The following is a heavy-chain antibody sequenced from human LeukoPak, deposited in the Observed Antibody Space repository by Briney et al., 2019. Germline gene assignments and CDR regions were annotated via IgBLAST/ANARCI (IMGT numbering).Heavy chain of an antibody. D-gene: IGHD3-16*01. CDR3: ARVKEIGGAFDI. CDR1: GFTFSSYW. CDR2: INSDESNI. Sequence: GGSLRLSCVGSGFTFSSYWMHWVRHAPGKGPVWVSHINSDESNIMYADSVKGRFTISRENAKNTLYLQMKSLRVEDTAMYYCARVKEIGGAFDIWGQGTMVTVSS. V-gene: IGHV3-74*03. J-gene: IGHJ3*02.